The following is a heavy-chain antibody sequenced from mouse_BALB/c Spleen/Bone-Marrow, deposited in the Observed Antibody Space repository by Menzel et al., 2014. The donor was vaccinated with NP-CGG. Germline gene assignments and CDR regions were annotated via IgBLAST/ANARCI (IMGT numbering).Heavy chain of an antibody. D-gene: IGHD4-1*01. J-gene: IGHJ3*01. V-gene: IGHV1-7*01. Sequence: VQLQQSGAELAKPGASVKMSCKVSDYTFTSYWIHWVKQRPGQGLEWIGYIDPRTAYTEYSQKFRDKATLTADKSSSTAYMLLSSLTSEDSAVYYCARYWDAYWGQGTLVTVSA. CDR3: ARYWDAY. CDR2: IDPRTAYT. CDR1: DYTFTSYW.